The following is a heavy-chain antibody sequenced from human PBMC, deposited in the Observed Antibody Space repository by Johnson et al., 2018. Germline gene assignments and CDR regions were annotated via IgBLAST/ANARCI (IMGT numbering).Heavy chain of an antibody. D-gene: IGHD3-10*01. J-gene: IGHJ3*01. CDR1: GFTFDDYA. Sequence: VQLVQSGGGLVQPGRSLRLSCAAFGFTFDDYAIHWVRQAPGKGLEWVSGISWNRGTTGYADSVRGRLNVPRDNAKNSRYLQMKSLRAEDTALYYCAKSLGYGSGSYHYAFDVWGQGTMVTVSS. CDR2: ISWNRGTT. CDR3: AKSLGYGSGSYHYAFDV. V-gene: IGHV3-9*01.